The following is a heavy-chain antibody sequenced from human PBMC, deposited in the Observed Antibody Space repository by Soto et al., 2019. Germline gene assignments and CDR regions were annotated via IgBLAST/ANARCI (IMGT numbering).Heavy chain of an antibody. Sequence: QVQLQESGPGLVKPSGTLSLTCAVSGGSISTSNWWSWVRQPPEKGLEWIGEVYHSGSTNYNPSCKSRVARSVDKSKNQFSLKLNSVTAADTALYYCARTSTSGTRFDDWGQGSLVTVSS. D-gene: IGHD1-1*01. J-gene: IGHJ4*02. CDR3: ARTSTSGTRFDD. CDR2: VYHSGST. V-gene: IGHV4-4*02. CDR1: GGSISTSNW.